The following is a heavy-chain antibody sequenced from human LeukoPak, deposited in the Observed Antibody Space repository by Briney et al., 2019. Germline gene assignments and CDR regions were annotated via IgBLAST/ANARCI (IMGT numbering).Heavy chain of an antibody. Sequence: ASVKVSCKASGHTFTSYAMHWVRQAPGQRLEWMGWINAGNGNTKYSQEFQGRVTITRDTSASTAYMELSSLRSEDKAVYYCARSSIAARGWFDPWGQGTLVTVSS. D-gene: IGHD6-6*01. CDR2: INAGNGNT. J-gene: IGHJ5*02. CDR3: ARSSIAARGWFDP. CDR1: GHTFTSYA. V-gene: IGHV1-3*03.